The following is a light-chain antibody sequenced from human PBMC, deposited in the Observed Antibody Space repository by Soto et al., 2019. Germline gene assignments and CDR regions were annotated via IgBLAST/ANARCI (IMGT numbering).Light chain of an antibody. CDR2: DVS. J-gene: IGLJ2*01. V-gene: IGLV2-14*01. CDR3: SSYTSSSTLLI. CDR1: SSDVGAYNY. Sequence: QSALTQPPSASGSPGQSVTISCTGTSSDVGAYNYVSWYQQYPGKAPKLMIYDVSNRPSGVSNRFSGSKSGNTASLTISGLQAEDEADYYCSSYTSSSTLLIFGGGTQLTVL.